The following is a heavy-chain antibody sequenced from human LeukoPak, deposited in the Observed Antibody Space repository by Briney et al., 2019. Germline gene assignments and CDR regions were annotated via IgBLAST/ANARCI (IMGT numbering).Heavy chain of an antibody. CDR1: GGSISSGGYS. D-gene: IGHD4-17*01. J-gene: IGHJ4*02. Sequence: SETLSLTCTVSGGSISSGGYSWSWIRQHPGKGLEWIGYIYYSGSTYYNPSLKSRVTISVDTSKNQFSLKLSSVTAADTAVYYCARSKVHDYGDYGRVYFDYWGQGTLVTVSS. V-gene: IGHV4-31*03. CDR2: IYYSGST. CDR3: ARSKVHDYGDYGRVYFDY.